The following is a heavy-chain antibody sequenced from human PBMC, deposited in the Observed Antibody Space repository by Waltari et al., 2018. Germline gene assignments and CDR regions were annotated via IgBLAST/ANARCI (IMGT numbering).Heavy chain of an antibody. J-gene: IGHJ4*02. CDR1: GDSISSSHYY. CDR3: ARDFTVRYFDWLSQGDLYYFDN. V-gene: IGHV4-39*07. D-gene: IGHD3-9*01. Sequence: QLQESGPGLMKTSENLSLTCTVPGDSISSSHYYWGGIRQHPGTGLEWIGSIYYSGNTYYNPSLKSRATVAVDTSKNQFSLNLISVTAADTAVYFCARDFTVRYFDWLSQGDLYYFDNWGQGTLVTVSS. CDR2: IYYSGNT.